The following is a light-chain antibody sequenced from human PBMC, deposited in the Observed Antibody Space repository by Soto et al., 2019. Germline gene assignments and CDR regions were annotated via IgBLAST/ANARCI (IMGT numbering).Light chain of an antibody. CDR2: DAS. J-gene: IGKJ1*01. CDR1: QSLSSSQ. V-gene: IGKV3-20*01. CDR3: QQYGSSPRT. Sequence: EIVLTQSPGTLSLSPGERATLSCRASQSLSSSQLAWYQQKPGQAPRLLIHDASSRATGISDRFTGSGSGTDFTLTITTLEPEYFAVYYCQQYGSSPRTFGLGTKVDIK.